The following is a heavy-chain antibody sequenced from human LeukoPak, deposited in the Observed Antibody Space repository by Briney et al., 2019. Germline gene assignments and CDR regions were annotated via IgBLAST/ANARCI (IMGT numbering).Heavy chain of an antibody. J-gene: IGHJ5*02. D-gene: IGHD2-2*01. CDR3: AKEGDCSSTSCWGHWFDP. Sequence: GGSLRLSCAASGFTFSSYGMHWVRQAPGKGLEWVAFIRYDGSNKYYADSVKGRFTISRDISKNTLYLQMNSLRAEDTAVYYCAKEGDCSSTSCWGHWFDPWGQGTLVTVSS. CDR2: IRYDGSNK. V-gene: IGHV3-30*02. CDR1: GFTFSSYG.